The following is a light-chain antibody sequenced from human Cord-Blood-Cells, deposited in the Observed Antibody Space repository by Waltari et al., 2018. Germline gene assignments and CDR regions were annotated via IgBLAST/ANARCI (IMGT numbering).Light chain of an antibody. Sequence: QSALTQPPSVSGSPGQSVTISCTGTSSDVGSYNLVSWYQQPPGTAPKLMIYEVSNRPSGVADRFSGSKSGNTASRTMSGLQAEDEADYDCSSYTSSSTYVFGTGTKVTVL. J-gene: IGLJ1*01. CDR1: SSDVGSYNL. V-gene: IGLV2-18*02. CDR2: EVS. CDR3: SSYTSSSTYV.